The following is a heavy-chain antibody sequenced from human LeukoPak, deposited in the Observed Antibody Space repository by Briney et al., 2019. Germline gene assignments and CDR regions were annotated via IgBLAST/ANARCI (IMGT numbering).Heavy chain of an antibody. CDR3: ARGPRDIVVVPAVINFDY. V-gene: IGHV1-18*04. D-gene: IGHD2-2*01. Sequence: ASVKVSCKASGYTFTSYGISWVRQAPGQGLEWMGWISAYNGNTNYAYKLQGRVTMTTDTSTSTAYMELRSLRSDDTAVYYCARGPRDIVVVPAVINFDYWGQGTLVTVSS. J-gene: IGHJ4*02. CDR2: ISAYNGNT. CDR1: GYTFTSYG.